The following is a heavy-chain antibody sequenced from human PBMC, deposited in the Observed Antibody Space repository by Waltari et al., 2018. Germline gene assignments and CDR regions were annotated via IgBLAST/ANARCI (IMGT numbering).Heavy chain of an antibody. D-gene: IGHD3-3*01. Sequence: QVQLQESGPGLVKPSETLSLTCTVAGGSISRYYRHSIRQPPGKGLEWIGYIYYRGSTNYNPSRKSRVTISVDTSKNQFSLKLSSVTAADTAVYYCARAGEWLLLGYFDYWGQGTLVTVSS. CDR1: GGSISRYY. CDR3: ARAGEWLLLGYFDY. J-gene: IGHJ4*02. V-gene: IGHV4-59*01. CDR2: IYYRGST.